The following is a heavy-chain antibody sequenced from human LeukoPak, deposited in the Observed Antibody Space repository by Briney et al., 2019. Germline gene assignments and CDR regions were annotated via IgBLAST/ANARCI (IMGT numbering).Heavy chain of an antibody. V-gene: IGHV3-11*06. Sequence: RLSCTASGSGFIDYYMGWIRLDPGKGLEWISYISSRSTYISDADSVKGRFTISRDNAKNLLFLQMNSLRVEDTALYYCARGGTGAFDYWGQGILVTVSS. CDR1: GSGFIDYY. D-gene: IGHD2-8*02. CDR2: ISSRSTYI. J-gene: IGHJ4*02. CDR3: ARGGTGAFDY.